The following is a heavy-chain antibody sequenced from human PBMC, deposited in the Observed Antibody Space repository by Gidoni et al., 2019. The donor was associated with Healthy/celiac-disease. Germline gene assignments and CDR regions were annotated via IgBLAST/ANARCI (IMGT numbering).Heavy chain of an antibody. CDR2: IRSKAYGGTT. CDR1: GFTFGDYA. V-gene: IGHV3-49*03. J-gene: IGHJ4*02. CDR3: TRDGISYWDPPNYYFDY. Sequence: EVQLVESGGGLVQPGRSLRLSCTASGFTFGDYAMSWFRPAPGKGLEWVGFIRSKAYGGTTEYAASVKGRFTISRDDSKSIAYLQMNSLKTEDTAVYYCTRDGISYWDPPNYYFDYWGQGTLVTVSS. D-gene: IGHD2-15*01.